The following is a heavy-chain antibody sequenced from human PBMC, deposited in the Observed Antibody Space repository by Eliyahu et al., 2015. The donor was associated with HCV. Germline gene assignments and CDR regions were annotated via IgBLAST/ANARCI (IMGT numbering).Heavy chain of an antibody. CDR3: AKDGPWGFGRDCGGGPCYLGY. V-gene: IGHV3-23*01. CDR2: ISDSGGST. D-gene: IGHD2-21*01. CDR1: GFTFSNYA. J-gene: IGHJ4*02. Sequence: EVQLLESGGGLVQPGGSLRLSCVASGFTFSNYAMSWVRQAPGKGLEWVSAISDSGGSTYSADSVKGRFTISRDNSKNTLYLQMNSLGAEDTAVYYCAKDGPWGFGRDCGGGPCYLGYWGQGTLVTVSS.